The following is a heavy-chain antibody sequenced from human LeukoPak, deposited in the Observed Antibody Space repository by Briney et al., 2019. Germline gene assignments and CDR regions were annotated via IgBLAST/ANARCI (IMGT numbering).Heavy chain of an antibody. J-gene: IGHJ4*02. D-gene: IGHD5-24*01. CDR2: IYYSGST. V-gene: IGHV4-39*07. Sequence: SETLSLTCTVSGGSMTGSSYYWGWVRQPPGKGLEWIGNIYYSGSTYYNPSLESRVTISVDTSKNQFSLKLSSVAAADTAMYYCARRHRGDDYFDYWGQGTLVTVSS. CDR3: ARRHRGDDYFDY. CDR1: GGSMTGSSYY.